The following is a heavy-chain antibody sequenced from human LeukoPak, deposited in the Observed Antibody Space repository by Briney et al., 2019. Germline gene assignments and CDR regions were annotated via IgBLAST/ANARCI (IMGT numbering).Heavy chain of an antibody. J-gene: IGHJ4*02. Sequence: PSETLSLTCAVYGGSFSGYYWSWIRQPPGKGLEWIGEINHSGSTNYNPSLKSRVTISVDTSKNQFSLKLSSVTAADTAVYYCARGHYCSSTSCPHFDYWGQGTLVTVSS. CDR1: GGSFSGYY. D-gene: IGHD2-2*01. CDR2: INHSGST. CDR3: ARGHYCSSTSCPHFDY. V-gene: IGHV4-34*01.